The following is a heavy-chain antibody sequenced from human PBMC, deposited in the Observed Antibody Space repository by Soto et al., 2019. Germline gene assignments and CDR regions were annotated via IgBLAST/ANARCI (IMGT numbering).Heavy chain of an antibody. J-gene: IGHJ5*02. V-gene: IGHV4-61*08. CDR2: IYYTGSA. Sequence: QVHLQESGPGLVKPSETLSLTCTVSGDSVDSGVYYWSWIRQPPGKGLKWIGHIYYTGSAHYDPSLKSRLTKTIHTSKNQFSLTMTSVSAADTAMYHCARGLAAAGWLDPWGQRHRVTVSS. CDR1: GDSVDSGVYY. D-gene: IGHD6-13*01. CDR3: ARGLAAAGWLDP.